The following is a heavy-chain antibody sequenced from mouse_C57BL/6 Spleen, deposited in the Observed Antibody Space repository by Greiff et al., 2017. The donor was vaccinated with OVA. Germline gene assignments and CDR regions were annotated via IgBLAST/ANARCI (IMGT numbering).Heavy chain of an antibody. V-gene: IGHV1-69*01. CDR1: GYTFTSYW. CDR3: ASSPLLRQGYAMDY. CDR2: IDPSDSYT. D-gene: IGHD1-2*01. Sequence: QVQLQQPGAELVMPGASVKLSCKASGYTFTSYWMHWVKQRPGQGLEWIGEIDPSDSYTNYNQKFKGKSTLTVDKSSSTAYMQLSSLTSEDSAVYYGASSPLLRQGYAMDYWGQGTSVTVSS. J-gene: IGHJ4*01.